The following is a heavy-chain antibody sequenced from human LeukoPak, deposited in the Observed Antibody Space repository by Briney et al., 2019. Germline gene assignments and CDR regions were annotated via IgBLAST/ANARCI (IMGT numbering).Heavy chain of an antibody. J-gene: IGHJ6*02. V-gene: IGHV3-64D*06. CDR1: GFTFNRFY. D-gene: IGHD2-2*01. Sequence: GGSLRLSCLASGFTFNRFYLHWVRQAPGQGLEFVSHISSNGPTTYYADSVKGRFTISRDNSKSTLYLQMSSLRADDTAVYYCARVWDCSTTSCYGGMDVWGQGTTVTVS. CDR3: ARVWDCSTTSCYGGMDV. CDR2: ISSNGPTT.